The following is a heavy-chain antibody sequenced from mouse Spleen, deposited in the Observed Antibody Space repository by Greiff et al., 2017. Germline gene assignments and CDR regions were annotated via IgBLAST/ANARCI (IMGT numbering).Heavy chain of an antibody. CDR1: GFTFTDYY. D-gene: IGHD1-1*01. Sequence: EVMLVESGGGLVQPGGSLSLSCAASGFTFTDYYMSWVRQPPGKALEWLGFIRNKANGYTTEYSASVKGRFTISRDNSQSILYLQMNALRAEDSATYYCARIVATRTYYFDYWGQGTTLTVSS. V-gene: IGHV7-3*01. CDR3: ARIVATRTYYFDY. J-gene: IGHJ2*01. CDR2: IRNKANGYTT.